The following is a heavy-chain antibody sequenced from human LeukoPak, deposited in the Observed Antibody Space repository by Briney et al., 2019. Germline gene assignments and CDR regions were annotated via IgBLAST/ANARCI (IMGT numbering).Heavy chain of an antibody. CDR3: VCLDYDDNIDY. V-gene: IGHV5-51*01. CDR1: GCSFTTYW. J-gene: IGHJ4*02. CDR2: IYPGDSDT. D-gene: IGHD4-17*01. Sequence: GESLQISSKGSGCSFTTYWIGWVRQMPGKGLEWMGIIYPGDSDTRYSPSFQGQVTISADKSISTAYLQWSSLKASDTAMYYCVCLDYDDNIDYWGQGTLVTVSS.